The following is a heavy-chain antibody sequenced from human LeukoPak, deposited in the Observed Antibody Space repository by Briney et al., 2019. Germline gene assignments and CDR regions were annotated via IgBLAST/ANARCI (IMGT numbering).Heavy chain of an antibody. V-gene: IGHV4-59*01. Sequence: PSETLSLTCTVSGGSISSYYWSWIRQPPGKGLEYIGYIYYSGSTNYNPSLKSRVTISVDTSKNQFSLKLSSVTAADTAVYYCARVFSDGYNWAYFDYWGQGTLVTVSS. CDR2: IYYSGST. J-gene: IGHJ4*02. CDR1: GGSISSYY. D-gene: IGHD5-24*01. CDR3: ARVFSDGYNWAYFDY.